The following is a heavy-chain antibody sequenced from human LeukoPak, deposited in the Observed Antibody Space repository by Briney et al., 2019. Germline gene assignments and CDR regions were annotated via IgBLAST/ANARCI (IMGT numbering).Heavy chain of an antibody. CDR3: ATSWIRQQRDY. CDR2: ITPDGSGQ. D-gene: IGHD1-1*01. V-gene: IGHV3-7*01. Sequence: GGSLRLSCAASGFSFRDYWMSWVRQAPGKGLEWVADITPDGSGQTYVDSVKGRFTISRDNAKQSLYLQMDTVTAEDTAVYYCATSWIRQQRDYWGQGILVTVSS. J-gene: IGHJ4*02. CDR1: GFSFRDYW.